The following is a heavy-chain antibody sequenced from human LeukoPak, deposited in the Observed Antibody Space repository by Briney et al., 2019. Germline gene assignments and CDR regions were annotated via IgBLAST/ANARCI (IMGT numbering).Heavy chain of an antibody. J-gene: IGHJ4*02. D-gene: IGHD3-22*01. Sequence: GGSLRLSCAASGFAFSSYAMHWVRQAPGKGLEWVAVISYDGSNKYYADSVKGRFTISRDNSKNTLYLQMNSLRAEDTAVYYCARDYYDSSGYYPWNYWGQGTLVTVSS. CDR3: ARDYYDSSGYYPWNY. CDR2: ISYDGSNK. CDR1: GFAFSSYA. V-gene: IGHV3-30*04.